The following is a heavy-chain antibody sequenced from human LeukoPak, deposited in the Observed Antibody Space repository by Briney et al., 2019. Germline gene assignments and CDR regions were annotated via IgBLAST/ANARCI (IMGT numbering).Heavy chain of an antibody. D-gene: IGHD2-15*01. J-gene: IGHJ4*02. CDR3: ARGGGYCSGGSCYGNFDY. CDR1: GGSISSYY. CDR2: IYYSGST. V-gene: IGHV4-59*01. Sequence: SETLSLTCTVSGGSISSYYWSWIRQPPGKGLEWIGYIYYSGSTNSNPSLKSRVTISVDTSKNQFSLKLSSVTAADTAVYYCARGGGYCSGGSCYGNFDYWGQGTLVTVSS.